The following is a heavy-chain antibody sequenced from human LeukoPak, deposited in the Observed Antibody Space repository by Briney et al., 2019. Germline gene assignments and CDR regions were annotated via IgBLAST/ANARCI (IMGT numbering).Heavy chain of an antibody. V-gene: IGHV4-59*01. CDR2: IYDSGST. CDR1: GGSINGYY. D-gene: IGHD3-22*01. J-gene: IGHJ3*02. Sequence: PSETLSLTCTVSGGSINGYYWSWIRQPPGKGLEWIGYIYDSGSTNYNPSLKSRVTISVDTSKNQFSLKLSSVTAADTAVYYCACLTTADAFDIWGQGTMVTVSS. CDR3: ACLTTADAFDI.